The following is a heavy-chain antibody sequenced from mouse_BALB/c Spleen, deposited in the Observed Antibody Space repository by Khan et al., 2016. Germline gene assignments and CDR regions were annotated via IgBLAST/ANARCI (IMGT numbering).Heavy chain of an antibody. V-gene: IGHV2-2*02. CDR3: ARNYDYDEGLAY. J-gene: IGHJ3*01. CDR1: GFSLTTYG. Sequence: QVQLKESGPGLVQPSQSLSITCTVSGFSLTTYGVHWVRQSPGKGLEWLGVIWSGGSTDYNAAFISRLSISKDNSKSQVFFKMNSLQANDTAIYYCARNYDYDEGLAYWGQGTLVTVSA. CDR2: IWSGGST. D-gene: IGHD2-4*01.